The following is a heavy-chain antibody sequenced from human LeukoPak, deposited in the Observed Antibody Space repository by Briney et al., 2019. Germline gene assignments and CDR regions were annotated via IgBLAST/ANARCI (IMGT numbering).Heavy chain of an antibody. Sequence: GGSLRLSGAASGFSFSSFAMSWVRQAPGKGLEWVSAISGSGESTYYEDSVKGRFTISRDNSKNTVDVQMSSLRAEDTAVYYCAKDVGGTNFHYMDVWGKGTTVIVSS. CDR3: AKDVGGTNFHYMDV. CDR2: ISGSGEST. J-gene: IGHJ6*03. CDR1: GFSFSSFA. V-gene: IGHV3-23*01. D-gene: IGHD1-26*01.